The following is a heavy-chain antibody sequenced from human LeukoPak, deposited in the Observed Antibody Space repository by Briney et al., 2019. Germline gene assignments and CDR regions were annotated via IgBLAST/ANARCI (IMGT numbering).Heavy chain of an antibody. V-gene: IGHV3-21*01. D-gene: IGHD3-22*01. Sequence: PGGSLRLSCATSGFTFSSHSMNWVRQAPGKGLEWVSSITSSSTYIYYAHSVKGRFTISRDNAKSSLYLQMNSLRAEDTAVYYCARDLSYSGSSGYSDYWGQGNLVTVSS. CDR2: ITSSSTYI. J-gene: IGHJ4*02. CDR3: ARDLSYSGSSGYSDY. CDR1: GFTFSSHS.